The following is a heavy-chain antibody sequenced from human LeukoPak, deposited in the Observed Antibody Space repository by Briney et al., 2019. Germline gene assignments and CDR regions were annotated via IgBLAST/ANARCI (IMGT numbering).Heavy chain of an antibody. CDR3: AKEITIFWTTYYFDY. CDR1: RFTFSSYS. CDR2: ISGSGGST. Sequence: GGSLRLSCAASRFTFSSYSMNWVRQAPGKGLEWVSAISGSGGSTYYADSVKGRFTISRDNSKNTLYLQMNSLRAEDTAVYYCAKEITIFWTTYYFDYWGQGTLVTVSS. J-gene: IGHJ4*02. V-gene: IGHV3-23*01. D-gene: IGHD3-9*01.